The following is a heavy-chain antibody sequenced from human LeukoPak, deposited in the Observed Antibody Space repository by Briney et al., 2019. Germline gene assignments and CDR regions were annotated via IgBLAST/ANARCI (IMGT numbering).Heavy chain of an antibody. D-gene: IGHD2-2*01. CDR1: GYTFTSYG. CDR3: ARVHSYCSSTSCLDY. J-gene: IGHJ4*02. CDR2: ISAYNGNT. Sequence: ASVKVSCKASGYTFTSYGISWVRQAPGQGLEWMGWISAYNGNTNYAQKLQGRVTMTTDTSTSTAYMELSSLRSEDTAVYYCARVHSYCSSTSCLDYWGQGTLVTVSS. V-gene: IGHV1-18*01.